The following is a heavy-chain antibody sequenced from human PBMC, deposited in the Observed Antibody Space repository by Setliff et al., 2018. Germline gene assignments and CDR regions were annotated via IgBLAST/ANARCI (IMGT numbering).Heavy chain of an antibody. CDR1: GASIRNNYY. D-gene: IGHD7-27*01. V-gene: IGHV4-39*07. CDR2: IFYNGMA. Sequence: SETLSLTCAVSGASIRNNYYWGWIRQSPGTGLEWIGSIFYNGMAYYNPSLKSRVTMSVDTSKNQFSLHLKSVTAADAAVYYCARAWGRRDYSYMDVWGGGTTVTVSS. J-gene: IGHJ6*03. CDR3: ARAWGRRDYSYMDV.